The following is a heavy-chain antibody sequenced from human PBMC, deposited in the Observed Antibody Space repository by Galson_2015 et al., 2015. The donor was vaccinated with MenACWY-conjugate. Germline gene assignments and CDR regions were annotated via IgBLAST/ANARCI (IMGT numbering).Heavy chain of an antibody. CDR3: AREGNDYDFWSTYYCYFDF. CDR2: ISQDGNNK. CDR1: GFTFSSHV. Sequence: SLRPPCAASGFTFSSHVMHWVRQAPGKGPERVEVISQDGNNKNYADSVKGRFTISRDNPKNTLHLQPNTLSAEDTAVYYCAREGNDYDFWSTYYCYFDFWGQGTLVTVSS. J-gene: IGHJ4*02. V-gene: IGHV3-30-3*01. D-gene: IGHD3-3*01.